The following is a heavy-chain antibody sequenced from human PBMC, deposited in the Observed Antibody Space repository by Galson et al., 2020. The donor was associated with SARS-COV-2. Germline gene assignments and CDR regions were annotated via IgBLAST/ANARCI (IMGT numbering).Heavy chain of an antibody. V-gene: IGHV3-49*04. CDR1: GFSFSDYA. D-gene: IGHD2-8*02. J-gene: IGHJ3*01. Sequence: TGGSLRLSCTVSGFSFSDYAFNWVRQAPGKGLEWVGFITSKRYGGTADYAGSVQGRFTISRDDYKSIAYLQMNSLKTEDTAVYYCTTSRDIVVVVNATPDAFDVWGQGTVGTVSS. CDR3: TTSRDIVVVVNATPDAFDV. CDR2: ITSKRYGGTA.